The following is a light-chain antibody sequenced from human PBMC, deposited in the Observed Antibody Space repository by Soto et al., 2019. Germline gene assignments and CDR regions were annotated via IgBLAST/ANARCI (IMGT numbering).Light chain of an antibody. V-gene: IGKV3-20*01. CDR2: VAS. CDR1: QRVSSGS. Sequence: EIVLTQSPGTLSLSPGERATLSCRASQRVSSGSLAWYQQKPGQAPRFLIYVASTSATGIPARFSGSGFGTKSTIISSILHAEDVAVYCWQHSDSRPLTFGEGTKVDI. CDR3: QHSDSRPLT. J-gene: IGKJ4*02.